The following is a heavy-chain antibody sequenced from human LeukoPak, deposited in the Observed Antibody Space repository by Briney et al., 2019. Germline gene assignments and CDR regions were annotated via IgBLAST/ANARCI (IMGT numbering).Heavy chain of an antibody. Sequence: PGGSLRLSCAASGLTFSSYSMNWVRQAPGKGLEWVSSISSSSSYIYYADSVKGRFTISRDNAKNSLYLQMNSLRAEDTAVYYCARDHAGDYYMDVWGRGTTVTVSS. V-gene: IGHV3-21*01. CDR2: ISSSSSYI. CDR1: GLTFSSYS. D-gene: IGHD2-2*01. J-gene: IGHJ6*03. CDR3: ARDHAGDYYMDV.